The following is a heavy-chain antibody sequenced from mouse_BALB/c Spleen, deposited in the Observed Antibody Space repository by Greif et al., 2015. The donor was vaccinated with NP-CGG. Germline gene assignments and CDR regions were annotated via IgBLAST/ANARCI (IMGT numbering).Heavy chain of an antibody. CDR2: INPSTGYT. CDR3: ASYYGSSYFDY. V-gene: IGHV1-7*01. D-gene: IGHD1-1*01. CDR1: GYTFTSYW. Sequence: VQVVESGAELAKPGASVKMSCKASGYTFTSYWMHWVKQRPGQGLEWIGYINPSTGYTEYNQKFKDKATLTADKSSSTAYMQLSSLTSEDSAVYYCASYYGSSYFDYWGQGTTLTVSS. J-gene: IGHJ2*01.